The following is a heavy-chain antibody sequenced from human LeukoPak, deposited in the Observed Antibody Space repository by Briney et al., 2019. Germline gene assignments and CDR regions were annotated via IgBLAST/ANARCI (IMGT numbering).Heavy chain of an antibody. D-gene: IGHD6-13*01. CDR1: GGTFSSYA. Sequence: SVKVSCKASGGTFSSYAISWVRQAPGQGLEWMGRIIPILGIANYAQKFQGRVTMTTDTSTSTAYMELRSLRSDDTAVYYCARDYCGSSRYGSNWFDPWGQGTLVTVSS. CDR2: IIPILGIA. V-gene: IGHV1-69*04. CDR3: ARDYCGSSRYGSNWFDP. J-gene: IGHJ5*02.